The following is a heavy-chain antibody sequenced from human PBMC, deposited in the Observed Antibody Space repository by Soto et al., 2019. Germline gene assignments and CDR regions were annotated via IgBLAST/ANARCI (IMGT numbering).Heavy chain of an antibody. CDR2: IKRTTDGGTT. V-gene: IGHV3-15*07. CDR1: GFIFYNAF. CDR3: TTGMTSSSNY. Sequence: EIQLEESGGGLVKPGGSLRLSCAGSGFIFYNAFINWVRQAPGKGLEWVGRIKRTTDGGTTEYAAPVKGRFIISRDDSRNTVHLQMNSLKIEDTGLYYFTTGMTSSSNYWGQGTLVTVSS. J-gene: IGHJ4*02. D-gene: IGHD6-6*01.